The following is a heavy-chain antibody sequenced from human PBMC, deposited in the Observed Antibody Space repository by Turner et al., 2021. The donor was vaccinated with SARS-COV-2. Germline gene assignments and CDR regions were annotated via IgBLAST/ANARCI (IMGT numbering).Heavy chain of an antibody. CDR3: ARSVSWLQSLTVDY. Sequence: VQLVQSGAEMKKTGASVKVSCKAAGYTFAGYYIHWVRQAPGQGLKWMGSISPNSGGTNYAQRFQSRVTMTAYTSISTAYMELSTLRSDDTSVYYCARSVSWLQSLTVDYWGQGTLVTVSS. J-gene: IGHJ4*02. CDR1: GYTFAGYY. V-gene: IGHV1-2*02. D-gene: IGHD5-12*01. CDR2: ISPNSGGT.